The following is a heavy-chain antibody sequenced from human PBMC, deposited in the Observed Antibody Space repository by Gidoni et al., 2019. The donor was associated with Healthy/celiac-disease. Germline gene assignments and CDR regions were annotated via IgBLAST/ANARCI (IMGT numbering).Heavy chain of an antibody. CDR1: GGTFSSYA. Sequence: QVQLVQSGAEVKKRGSSVKVSCKAAGGTFSSYAISWVPQAPGQGLEWMGVIIPIFGTANYAQKFQGRVTITADESTSTAYMELSSLRSEDTAVYYCARDTPYYGLDYWGQGTLVTVSS. CDR3: ARDTPYYGLDY. D-gene: IGHD3-10*01. J-gene: IGHJ4*02. CDR2: IIPIFGTA. V-gene: IGHV1-69*01.